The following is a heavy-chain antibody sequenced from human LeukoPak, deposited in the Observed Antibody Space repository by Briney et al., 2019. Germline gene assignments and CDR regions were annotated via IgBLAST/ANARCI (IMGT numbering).Heavy chain of an antibody. D-gene: IGHD3-16*01. CDR1: GGTFSSYA. Sequence: SVKVSCKASGGTFSSYAISWVRQAPGQGLEWMGGIIPIFGTANYAQKFQGRVTMTRDTSISTAYMELSRLRSDDTAVYYCARDAPHSPYDYVWGSLGYWGQGTLVTVSS. J-gene: IGHJ4*02. CDR3: ARDAPHSPYDYVWGSLGY. V-gene: IGHV1-69*05. CDR2: IIPIFGTA.